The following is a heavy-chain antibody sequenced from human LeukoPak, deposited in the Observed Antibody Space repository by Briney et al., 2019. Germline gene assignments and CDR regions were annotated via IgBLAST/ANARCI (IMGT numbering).Heavy chain of an antibody. J-gene: IGHJ3*02. Sequence: GGSLRLSCAASGFTFSSYAMSWVRQAPGKGLEWVSAISGSGGSTYYADSVKGRFTISRDNSKNTLCLQMNSLRAEDTAVYYCAKKVWFGENAFDIWGQGTMVTVSS. CDR2: ISGSGGST. V-gene: IGHV3-23*01. CDR1: GFTFSSYA. D-gene: IGHD3-10*01. CDR3: AKKVWFGENAFDI.